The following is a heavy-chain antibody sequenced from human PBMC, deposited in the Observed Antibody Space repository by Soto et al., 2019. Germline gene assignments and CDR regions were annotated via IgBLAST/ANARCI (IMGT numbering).Heavy chain of an antibody. CDR3: AKRSSSSTFDY. V-gene: IGHV3-23*01. J-gene: IGHJ4*02. CDR2: ISGSDDST. D-gene: IGHD6-6*01. Sequence: PGGSLRLSCAASGFTFSSYAMSWVRQAPGKGLEWVSVISGSDDSTYYADSVKGRFTISRDNSKNTLYLQMNSLRAEDTVVYYCAKRSSSSTFDYWGQGTLVTVSS. CDR1: GFTFSSYA.